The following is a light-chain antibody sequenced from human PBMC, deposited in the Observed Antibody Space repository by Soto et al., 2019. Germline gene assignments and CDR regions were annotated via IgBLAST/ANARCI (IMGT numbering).Light chain of an antibody. CDR1: QSVSNSY. V-gene: IGKV3-20*01. CDR3: QQYGSSPGLT. J-gene: IGKJ4*01. Sequence: EVVLTESPGTMSLSPGERATRACRASQSVSNSYLAWYQQKPGQAPRLLIYGASSRATGIPDRFSGSGSGTDFTLTISRLEPEDFAVYYCQQYGSSPGLTFGGGTKVDIK. CDR2: GAS.